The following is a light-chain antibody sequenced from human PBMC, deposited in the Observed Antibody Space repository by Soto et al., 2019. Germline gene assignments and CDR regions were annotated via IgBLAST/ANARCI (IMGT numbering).Light chain of an antibody. CDR1: QSLVHSDGNTY. CDR3: MQAKQPYT. Sequence: DFVMTQTPLSSPVTLGQPASISCRSSQSLVHSDGNTYLSWLHQRPGQPPRLLIYMISNRFSGVPDRFSGSGAETDFTLKISRVEADDVGVYYCMQAKQPYTFGQGTKLEIK. CDR2: MIS. J-gene: IGKJ2*01. V-gene: IGKV2-24*01.